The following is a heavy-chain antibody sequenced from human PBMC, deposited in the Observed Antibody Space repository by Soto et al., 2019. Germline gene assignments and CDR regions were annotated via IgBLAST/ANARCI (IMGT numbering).Heavy chain of an antibody. J-gene: IGHJ6*02. D-gene: IGHD6-6*01. CDR3: ETRSIAALYYYGMDV. V-gene: IGHV4-61*01. CDR2: IYYSGST. CDR1: GGSVSSGSYY. Sequence: SETLSLTCTVSGGSVSSGSYYWSWIRQPPGKGLEWIGYIYYSGSTNYNPSLKSRVTISVDTSKNQFSLKLSSVTAADTAVYYCETRSIAALYYYGMDVWGQGTTVTVSS.